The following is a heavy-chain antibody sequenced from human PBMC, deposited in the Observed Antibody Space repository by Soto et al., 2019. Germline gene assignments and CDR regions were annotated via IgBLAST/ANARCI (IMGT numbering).Heavy chain of an antibody. CDR3: TKSGGCGGGACYSGTYFFFDV. CDR2: ISESGHHT. V-gene: IGHV3-23*01. J-gene: IGHJ2*01. CDR1: GFPSSTYA. D-gene: IGHD2-21*02. Sequence: DVQLLESGGGLVEPGGSLTLSCAASGFPSSTYALNWVRQAPGKGPEWVSTISESGHHTHYADSVKGRFTISRNKSKNPLSLQMNRPRVDDTATYYFTKSGGCGGGACYSGTYFFFDVWGRGTLVTVSS.